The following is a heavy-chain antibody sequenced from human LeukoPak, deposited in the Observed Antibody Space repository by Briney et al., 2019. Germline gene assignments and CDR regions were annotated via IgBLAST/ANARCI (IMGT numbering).Heavy chain of an antibody. J-gene: IGHJ4*02. CDR3: AKDLVTGIGEFDY. V-gene: IGHV3-48*03. CDR2: ISGSGGSI. Sequence: GGSLRLSCAASGFTFISYDMNWVRQAPGKGLEWVSYISGSGGSIYYTDSVKGRFTISRDNSKNTLYLQMNSLRAEDTAVYYCAKDLVTGIGEFDYWGQGTLVTVSS. CDR1: GFTFISYD. D-gene: IGHD3-9*01.